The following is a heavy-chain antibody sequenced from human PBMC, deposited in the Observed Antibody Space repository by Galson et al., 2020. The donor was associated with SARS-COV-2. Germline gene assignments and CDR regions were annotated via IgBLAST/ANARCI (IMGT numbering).Heavy chain of an antibody. Sequence: SEPLSPTFTASGGPMKTHDHSGWTRQHPGKGLEWHGSLYHTGNYYYNPSLEGRVSMSVDTSKNQFSLRMTSVTAADTAVYFCARLFIPSSSGSYPDVWGKGTTVTVSS. D-gene: IGHD3-10*01. J-gene: IGHJ6*01. V-gene: IGHV4-39*01. CDR2: LYHTGNY. CDR3: ARLFIPSSSGSYPDV. CDR1: GGPMKTHDH.